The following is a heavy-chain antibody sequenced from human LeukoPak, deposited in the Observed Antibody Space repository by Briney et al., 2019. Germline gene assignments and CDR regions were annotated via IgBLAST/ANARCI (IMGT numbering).Heavy chain of an antibody. D-gene: IGHD6-19*01. J-gene: IGHJ6*03. Sequence: GGSLRLSCAASGFTFSSYSMNWVRQAPGKGLEWVSYISSSSSTIYDADSVKGRFTISRDNAKNSLYLQMNSLRAEDTAVYFCARDGGIEMVGPYYMEVWGKGTTVTVSS. CDR2: ISSSSSTI. V-gene: IGHV3-48*01. CDR1: GFTFSSYS. CDR3: ARDGGIEMVGPYYMEV.